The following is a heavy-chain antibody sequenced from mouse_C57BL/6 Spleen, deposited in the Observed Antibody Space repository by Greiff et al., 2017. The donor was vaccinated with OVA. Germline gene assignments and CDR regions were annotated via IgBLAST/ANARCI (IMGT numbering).Heavy chain of an antibody. CDR2: ISNLAYSI. Sequence: EVQGVESGGGLVQPGGSLKLSCAASGFTFSDYGMAWVRQAPRKGPEWVAFISNLAYSIYYADTVTGRFTISRENAKNTLYLEMSSLRSEDTAMYYCARHPDDYGKDYYAMDYWGQGTSVTVSS. D-gene: IGHD2-4*01. CDR1: GFTFSDYG. J-gene: IGHJ4*01. V-gene: IGHV5-15*01. CDR3: ARHPDDYGKDYYAMDY.